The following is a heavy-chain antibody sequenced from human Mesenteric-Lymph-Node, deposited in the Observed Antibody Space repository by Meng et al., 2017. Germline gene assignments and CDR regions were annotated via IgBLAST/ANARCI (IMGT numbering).Heavy chain of an antibody. CDR2: IYYTGST. J-gene: IGHJ4*02. CDR1: GGSVSSGSYY. Sequence: VRVRVSGPGLVRPSGTLSLTCTVSGGSVSSGSYYWSWIRQPPGKGLEWIGYIYYTGSTNYNPSLKSRLTISVDTSKNQFSLKLSSVTAADTAVYYCARVGRGILEGWGQGTLVTVSS. D-gene: IGHD3-16*01. V-gene: IGHV4-61*01. CDR3: ARVGRGILEG.